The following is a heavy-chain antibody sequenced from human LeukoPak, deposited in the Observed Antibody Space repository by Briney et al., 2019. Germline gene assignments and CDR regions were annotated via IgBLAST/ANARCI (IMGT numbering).Heavy chain of an antibody. CDR1: GGTFSSNA. D-gene: IGHD4-11*01. J-gene: IGHJ4*02. CDR3: ARGMSYSNYYFDY. V-gene: IGHV1-69*04. CDR2: IIPIFGIA. Sequence: SVTLSCNASGGTFSSNAISWGRHAHRQGHGWMGRIIPIFGIANYAQKFQGRVTITADKSTSTAYMELSSLRSEDTAVYYCARGMSYSNYYFDYWGQGTLVTVSS.